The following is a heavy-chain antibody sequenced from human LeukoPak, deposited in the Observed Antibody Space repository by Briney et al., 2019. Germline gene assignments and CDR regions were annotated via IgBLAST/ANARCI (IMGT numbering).Heavy chain of an antibody. J-gene: IGHJ5*02. CDR3: ARASLGYCSGGSCYISP. D-gene: IGHD2-15*01. V-gene: IGHV1-18*01. CDR2: ISAYNGNT. CDR1: GYTFTSYG. Sequence: GASVKVSCKASGYTFTSYGISWVRQAPGQGLEWMGWISAYNGNTNYAQKLQGRVTMTTDTSTSTAYMELRSLGSDDTAVYYCARASLGYCSGGSCYISPWGQGTLVTVPS.